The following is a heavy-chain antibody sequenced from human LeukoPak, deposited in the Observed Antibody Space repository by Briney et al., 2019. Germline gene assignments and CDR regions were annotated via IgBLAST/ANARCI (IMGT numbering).Heavy chain of an antibody. Sequence: ASVKVSCKASGYTFTGYYMHWVRQAPGQGLEWMGGIIPIFGTANYAQKFQGRVTITADESTSTAYMELSSLRSEDTAVYYCATTAMVTYYYYYYMDVWGKGTTVTVSS. CDR1: GYTFTGYY. CDR3: ATTAMVTYYYYYYMDV. CDR2: IIPIFGTA. J-gene: IGHJ6*03. D-gene: IGHD5-18*01. V-gene: IGHV1-69*13.